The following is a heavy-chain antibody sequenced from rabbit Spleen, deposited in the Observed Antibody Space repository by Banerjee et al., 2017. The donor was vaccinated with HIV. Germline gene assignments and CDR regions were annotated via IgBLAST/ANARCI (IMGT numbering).Heavy chain of an antibody. V-gene: IGHV1S45*01. CDR2: IYGGSSGST. J-gene: IGHJ2*01. CDR3: ARNYVNAFDP. Sequence: QEQLVESGGGLVRPEGSLKLSCKASGFSFSNKAVMCWVRQAPGKGLECIACIYGGSSGSTYYASWAKGRFTISKTSSTTVTLQMTSLTAADTATYFCARNYVNAFDPWGQGTLVTVS. CDR1: GFSFSNKAV. D-gene: IGHD1-1*01.